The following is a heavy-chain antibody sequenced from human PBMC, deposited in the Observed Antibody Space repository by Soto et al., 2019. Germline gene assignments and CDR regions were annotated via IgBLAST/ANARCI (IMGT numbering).Heavy chain of an antibody. V-gene: IGHV4-59*08. J-gene: IGHJ4*02. Sequence: SETLSLTCTVSGGSIRSYYWSWIRQPPGKGLEWIGYIHFSGSTNYNPSLNSRVTMSVDTSKNQLSLKLSSVTAADTAVYYCARHSYPSLLNFWGQGTLVTVSS. CDR2: IHFSGST. CDR1: GGSIRSYY. CDR3: ARHSYPSLLNF.